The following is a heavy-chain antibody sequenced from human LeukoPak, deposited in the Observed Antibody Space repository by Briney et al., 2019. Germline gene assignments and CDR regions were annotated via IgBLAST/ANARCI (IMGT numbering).Heavy chain of an antibody. J-gene: IGHJ4*02. CDR3: ARNTAADY. V-gene: IGHV1-69*10. CDR2: FIPIFGIA. CDR1: GGTFSSYA. Sequence: GASGKVSCMASGGTFSSYAISWVRQAPGQGLEWMGGFIPIFGIANYAQKFQGRVTITADKSTSTAYMELSSLRSEDTAVYYCARNTAADYWGQGTLVTVSS. D-gene: IGHD5-18*01.